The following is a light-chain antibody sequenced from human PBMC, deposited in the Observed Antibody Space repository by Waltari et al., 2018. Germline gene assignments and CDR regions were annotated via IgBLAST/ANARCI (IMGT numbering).Light chain of an antibody. J-gene: IGKJ4*01. Sequence: DIQLTQSPTFLSASVRDRVPTTCRASQGISNYLAWYQQKPGKAPKLLIYSASTLQSGVPSRFSGSGSGTEFSLTISSLQPEDFATYYCQQLNSYPLTFGGGTKVEIK. V-gene: IGKV1-9*01. CDR2: SAS. CDR1: QGISNY. CDR3: QQLNSYPLT.